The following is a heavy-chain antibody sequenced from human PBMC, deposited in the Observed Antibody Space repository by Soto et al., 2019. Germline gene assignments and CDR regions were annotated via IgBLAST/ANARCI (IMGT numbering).Heavy chain of an antibody. D-gene: IGHD1-7*01. CDR1: GYTFTSYG. J-gene: IGHJ6*02. V-gene: IGHV1-18*01. Sequence: ASVKVSCKASGYTFTSYGISWVRQAPGQGLEWMGWISAYNDNTKYAQKLQGRVTMTTDTSTSTAYMELRSLRSDDTAVYYCARVGTAPYYYNYGLDVWGQGTTVTVSS. CDR3: ARVGTAPYYYNYGLDV. CDR2: ISAYNDNT.